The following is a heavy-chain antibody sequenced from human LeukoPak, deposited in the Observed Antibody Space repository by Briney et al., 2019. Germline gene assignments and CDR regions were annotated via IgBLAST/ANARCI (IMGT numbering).Heavy chain of an antibody. V-gene: IGHV3-23*01. D-gene: IGHD2-15*01. CDR2: ISGSGGTT. J-gene: IGHJ6*03. CDR3: AKNVERGAYCSGGSCYPYYYYYMDV. CDR1: GFTFSSYG. Sequence: GGSLRLSCAASGFTFSSYGMSWVRQAPGKGLEWVSAISGSGGTTYYADSVKGRFTISRDNSKNTLYLQMNSLRAEDTAVYYCAKNVERGAYCSGGSCYPYYYYYMDVWGKGTTVTISS.